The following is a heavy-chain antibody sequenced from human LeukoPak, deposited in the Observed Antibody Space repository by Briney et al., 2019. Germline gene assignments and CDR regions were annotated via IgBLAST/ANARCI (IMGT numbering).Heavy chain of an antibody. Sequence: SETLSLTCTVSGGSISSYYWSWIRQPAGKGLEWIGRIYTSGSTNYHPSPKSRVPMSVDTSKNQFSLKLSSVTAADTAVYYCARDRARYCSGGSCYMLDYWGQGTLVTVSS. V-gene: IGHV4-4*07. D-gene: IGHD2-15*01. CDR1: GGSISSYY. CDR3: ARDRARYCSGGSCYMLDY. J-gene: IGHJ4*02. CDR2: IYTSGST.